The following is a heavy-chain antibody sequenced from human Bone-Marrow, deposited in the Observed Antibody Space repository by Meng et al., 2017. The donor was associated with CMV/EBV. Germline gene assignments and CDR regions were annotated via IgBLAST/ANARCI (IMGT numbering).Heavy chain of an antibody. V-gene: IGHV3-21*01. Sequence: EVQLVVSGGGLVKPGGSLRLSCAASGFTFSSYSMNWVRQAPGKGLEWVSSISSSSSYIYYADSVKGRFTISRENAKNSLYLQMNSLRAEDTAVYYCARDDAGDPPAFGYWGQGTLVTVSS. J-gene: IGHJ4*02. CDR3: ARDDAGDPPAFGY. CDR2: ISSSSSYI. CDR1: GFTFSSYS. D-gene: IGHD4-17*01.